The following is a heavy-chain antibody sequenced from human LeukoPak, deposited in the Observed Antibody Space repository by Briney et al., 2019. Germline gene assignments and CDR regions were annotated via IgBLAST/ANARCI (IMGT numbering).Heavy chain of an antibody. CDR3: ARDNDLPYFDAYGMDV. V-gene: IGHV1-69*04. D-gene: IGHD3-9*01. CDR1: GGTFSSYA. J-gene: IGHJ6*02. CDR2: IIPVLGIA. Sequence: SVKVSCKASGGTFSSYAISWVRQAPGQGLEWMGRIIPVLGIANYAQKFQGRVTITADKSTSTAYMELSSLRSEDTAVYYCARDNDLPYFDAYGMDVWGQGTTVTVSS.